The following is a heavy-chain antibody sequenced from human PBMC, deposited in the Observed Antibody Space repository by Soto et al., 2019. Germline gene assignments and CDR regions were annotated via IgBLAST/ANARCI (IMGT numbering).Heavy chain of an antibody. CDR1: GFSFSSVW. Sequence: GGSLRLSCVVSGFSFSSVWMTWVRQAPGKGLECVANINYDGSEEYYVDSVKGRFTISRDNSKNTLYLQMNSLRAEDTAVYYCAKGSSGWYFSGWNTYFDYWGPGTMVTVSS. D-gene: IGHD6-19*01. CDR3: AKGSSGWYFSGWNTYFDY. J-gene: IGHJ4*02. V-gene: IGHV3-7*03. CDR2: INYDGSEE.